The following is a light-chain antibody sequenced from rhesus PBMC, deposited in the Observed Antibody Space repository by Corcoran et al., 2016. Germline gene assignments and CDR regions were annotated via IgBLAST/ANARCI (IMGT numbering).Light chain of an antibody. J-gene: IGKJ4*01. CDR1: QGVSSW. CDR3: QQGYHTPLP. CDR2: AAS. V-gene: IGKV1-18*01. Sequence: DIQMTQSPSSLSASVGDKVTITCRASQGVSSWLAWYQQKPGKALKLPSYAASSLESGVPSRFSGSGSWTDYTLTLSSLQPEVFASYYCQQGYHTPLPFGGGTKVEIK.